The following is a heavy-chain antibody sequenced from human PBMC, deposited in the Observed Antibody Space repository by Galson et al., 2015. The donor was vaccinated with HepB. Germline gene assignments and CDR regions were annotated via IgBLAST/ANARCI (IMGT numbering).Heavy chain of an antibody. CDR2: IYPSDFDT. CDR3: ARAGNRSNWYTYYHQYYMDV. J-gene: IGHJ6*03. CDR1: GYSFTTYW. Sequence: QSGAEVKKPGESLKISFKASGYSFTTYWIGWVRQMPGKGLEWMGVIYPSDFDTRYSPSFQGHVTISVDKSINTAYLQWSSLTASDTAMYYCARAGNRSNWYTYYHQYYMDVWAKGTTVTVSS. V-gene: IGHV5-51*03. D-gene: IGHD6-13*01.